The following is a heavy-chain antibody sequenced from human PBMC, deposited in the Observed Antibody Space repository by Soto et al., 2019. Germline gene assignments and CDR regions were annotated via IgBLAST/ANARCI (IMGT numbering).Heavy chain of an antibody. CDR2: IYYSGST. D-gene: IGHD6-13*01. Sequence: QLQLQESGPGLVKPSETLSLTCTVSGGSISSSSYYWGWIRQPPGKGLEWIGSIYYSGSTYYNPSLKSRVTISVDTSKNQFSLKLSSVTAADTAVYYCARHPGYSSSGRNKYFDYWGQGTLVTVSS. CDR3: ARHPGYSSSGRNKYFDY. J-gene: IGHJ4*02. CDR1: GGSISSSSYY. V-gene: IGHV4-39*01.